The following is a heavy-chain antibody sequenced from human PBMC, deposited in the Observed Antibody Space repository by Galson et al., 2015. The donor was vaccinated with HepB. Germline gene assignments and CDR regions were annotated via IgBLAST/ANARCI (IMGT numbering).Heavy chain of an antibody. CDR3: ATDPDHDAFDI. CDR2: IIPILGIA. D-gene: IGHD1-14*01. V-gene: IGHV1-69*04. J-gene: IGHJ3*02. Sequence: SVKVSCKASGGTFSSYAISWVRQAPGQGLEWMGRIIPILGIANYAQKFQGRVTITADKSTSTAYMELSSLRSEDTAVYYCATDPDHDAFDIWGQGTMVTVSS. CDR1: GGTFSSYA.